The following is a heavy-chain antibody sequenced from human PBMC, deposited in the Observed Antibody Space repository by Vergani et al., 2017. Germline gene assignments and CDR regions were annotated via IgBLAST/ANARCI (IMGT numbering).Heavy chain of an antibody. J-gene: IGHJ4*02. Sequence: QVQLVQSGAEVKKPGSSVKVSCKASGGTFSSYTISWVRQAPGQGLEWMGRIIPILGIANYAQKFQGRVTITADKSTSTAYMELSSLRSEDTGVYYCAXDPSTVVNPYYFDYWGQGTLVTVSS. V-gene: IGHV1-69*08. CDR2: IIPILGIA. CDR1: GGTFSSYT. CDR3: AXDPSTVVNPYYFDY. D-gene: IGHD4-23*01.